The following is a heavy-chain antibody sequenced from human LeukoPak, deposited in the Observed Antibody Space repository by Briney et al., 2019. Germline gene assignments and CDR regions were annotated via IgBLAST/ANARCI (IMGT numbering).Heavy chain of an antibody. CDR3: ARVSIYYYYYYMDV. D-gene: IGHD6-6*01. J-gene: IGHJ6*03. CDR1: GFTFSSYW. CDR2: INSDGSST. V-gene: IGHV3-74*01. Sequence: GGSLRLSCAASGFTFSSYWMHWVRQAPGKGLVWVSRINSDGSSTSYADSVKGRFTISRDNAKNTLYLQMNSLRAEDTAVYYCARVSIYYYYYYMDVWGKGTTVTVSS.